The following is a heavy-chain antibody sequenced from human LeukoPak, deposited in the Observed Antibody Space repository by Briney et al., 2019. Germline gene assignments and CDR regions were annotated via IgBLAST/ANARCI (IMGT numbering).Heavy chain of an antibody. CDR1: GYTFTGYY. CDR2: INPNSGGT. D-gene: IGHD1-26*01. CDR3: ARDWSGGYFKVYYGMDV. V-gene: IGHV1-2*02. Sequence: GASVTVSCKASGYTFTGYYMHWVRQAPGQGLEGMGWINPNSGGTNYAQKFQGRVTMTRDTSISTAYMELSRLRSGDTAVYYCARDWSGGYFKVYYGMDVWGQGTTVTVSS. J-gene: IGHJ6*02.